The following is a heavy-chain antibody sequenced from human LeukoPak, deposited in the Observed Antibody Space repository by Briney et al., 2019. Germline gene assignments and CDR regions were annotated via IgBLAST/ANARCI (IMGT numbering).Heavy chain of an antibody. J-gene: IGHJ4*02. D-gene: IGHD2-15*01. CDR3: ARYVVVVAASHFDY. V-gene: IGHV4-34*01. CDR1: GGSFSDYY. Sequence: SETLSLTCAVYGGSFSDYYWSWIRQPPGKGLEWIGEINHSGRTNYNPSLKSRVTISVDTSKNQFSLKLSSVTAADTAVYYCARYVVVVAASHFDYWGQGTLVTVSS. CDR2: INHSGRT.